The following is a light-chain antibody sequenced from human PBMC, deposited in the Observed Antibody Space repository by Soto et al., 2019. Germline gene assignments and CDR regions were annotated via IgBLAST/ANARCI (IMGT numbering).Light chain of an antibody. CDR1: QTISNY. CDR3: QQTYSTPYT. CDR2: ATS. Sequence: DIQMTQSPSSLSASVGDRVTITCRASQTISNYLNWYQQRPGRAPKLLIYATSTLQSGVPSRFSGSGSGTDFTLTISRLQPEDSSTYYGQQTYSTPYTFGQGTKLESK. V-gene: IGKV1-39*01. J-gene: IGKJ2*01.